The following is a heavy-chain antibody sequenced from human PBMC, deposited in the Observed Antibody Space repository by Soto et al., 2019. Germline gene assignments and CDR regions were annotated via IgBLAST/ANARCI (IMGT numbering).Heavy chain of an antibody. V-gene: IGHV1-69*06. D-gene: IGHD3-3*01. CDR2: IIPLFGTT. CDR3: ARGDTIFESSERYYHYGLDV. CDR1: EGTFNSYA. Sequence: QVKLVQSRAEVKKPGASVRVSCKASEGTFNSYAVSWVRQAPGQGLQWMGGIIPLFGTTNYAHQLEGRVTITADTSTTTAYMELSGLRPGDTAIYYCARGDTIFESSERYYHYGLDVWGQGTTVIVPS. J-gene: IGHJ6*02.